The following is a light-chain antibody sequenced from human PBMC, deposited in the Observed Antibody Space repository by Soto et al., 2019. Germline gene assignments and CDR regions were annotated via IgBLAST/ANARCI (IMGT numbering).Light chain of an antibody. V-gene: IGKV1-5*01. CDR3: QQYNRYWT. CDR2: DAS. Sequence: DIQITQSPSTLSASVGDRVTITCRASQSISSWLAWYQQKPGKAPKLLIYDASSLERGVPSRFSGSGSGTEFTLTISSLQPDDFATYHCQQYNRYWTFGQGTRWIS. J-gene: IGKJ1*01. CDR1: QSISSW.